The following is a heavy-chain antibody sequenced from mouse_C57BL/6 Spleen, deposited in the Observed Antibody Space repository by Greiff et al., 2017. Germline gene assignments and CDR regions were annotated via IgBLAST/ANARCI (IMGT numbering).Heavy chain of an antibody. CDR1: GYTFTDYE. V-gene: IGHV1-15*01. J-gene: IGHJ3*01. D-gene: IGHD2-5*01. CDR2: IDPETGGT. CDR3: TRAYYSNYPFAY. Sequence: QVQLQQSGAELVRPGASVTLSCKASGYTFTDYEMHWVKQTPVHGLEWIGAIDPETGGTAYNQKFKGKAILTADKSSSTAYMELRSLTSEDSAVYYCTRAYYSNYPFAYWGHGTLVTVSA.